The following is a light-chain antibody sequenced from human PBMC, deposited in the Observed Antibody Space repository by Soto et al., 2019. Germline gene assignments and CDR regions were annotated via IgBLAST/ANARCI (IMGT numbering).Light chain of an antibody. CDR1: QNINSW. J-gene: IGKJ1*01. CDR3: QQYNSYLRT. CDR2: EAS. V-gene: IGKV1-5*03. Sequence: DIHMTQSPSTLSASVGDRVTITCRASQNINSWLAWYQQKPGKAPKLLIYEASSLEKGVPARFGGSGSGTQFTLTISSLQPDDFATYYCQQYNSYLRTFGQGTKVDIK.